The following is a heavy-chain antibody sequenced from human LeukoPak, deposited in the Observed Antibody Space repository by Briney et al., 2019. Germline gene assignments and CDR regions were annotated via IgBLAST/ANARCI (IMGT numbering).Heavy chain of an antibody. V-gene: IGHV3-49*03. D-gene: IGHD3-3*01. Sequence: GGSLRLSCTASGFTFGDYAMSWFRRAPGKGLEWVGFIRSKAYGGTTEYAASVKGRFTISRDDSKSIAYLQMNSLKTEDTAVYYCTSATYYDFGYYYYMDVWGKGTTVTVSS. CDR1: GFTFGDYA. CDR3: TSATYYDFGYYYYMDV. CDR2: IRSKAYGGTT. J-gene: IGHJ6*03.